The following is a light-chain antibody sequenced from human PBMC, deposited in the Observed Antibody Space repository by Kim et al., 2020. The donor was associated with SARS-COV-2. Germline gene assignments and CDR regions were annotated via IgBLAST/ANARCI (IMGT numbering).Light chain of an antibody. J-gene: IGKJ1*01. CDR3: QQYNSYPWT. V-gene: IGKV1-5*01. Sequence: DIQMTQSPSTLSASVGGRVTITCRASQTINTWLAWYQQKPGKAPKVLIYDASRLESSVPSRFSGSGSGTEFTLTISSLQPEDFSTYFCQQYNSYPWTFGQGTKVDIK. CDR2: DAS. CDR1: QTINTW.